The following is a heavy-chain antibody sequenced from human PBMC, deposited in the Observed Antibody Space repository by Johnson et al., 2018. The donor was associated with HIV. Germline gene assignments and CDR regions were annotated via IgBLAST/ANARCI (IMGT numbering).Heavy chain of an antibody. CDR2: ISGSGGST. CDR1: GFTFSSYG. Sequence: EQLVESGGGLVQPGGSLRLSCAASGFTFSSYGMSWVRQAPGKGLEWVSAISGSGGSTYYADSVKGRFTISRDNSKNTLYLQMNSLRAEDTALYYCARAGYSNYDRAFDIWGQGTMVTVSS. CDR3: ARAGYSNYDRAFDI. D-gene: IGHD4-11*01. J-gene: IGHJ3*02. V-gene: IGHV3-23*04.